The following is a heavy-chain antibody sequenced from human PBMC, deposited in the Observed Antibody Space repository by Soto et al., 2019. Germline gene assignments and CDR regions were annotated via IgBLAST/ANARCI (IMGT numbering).Heavy chain of an antibody. Sequence: PSETLSLTCAVSGGSISTSRYYWGWIRQPPGKGLEWIGSIYYSGNTYYNPSLKSRVTKSVDKAKNQFSLRLSSVTAADTAVYYCARGLYLVPAARRNWFDPWGQGTLVTVSS. V-gene: IGHV4-39*01. D-gene: IGHD2-2*01. CDR1: GGSISTSRYY. CDR3: ARGLYLVPAARRNWFDP. J-gene: IGHJ5*02. CDR2: IYYSGNT.